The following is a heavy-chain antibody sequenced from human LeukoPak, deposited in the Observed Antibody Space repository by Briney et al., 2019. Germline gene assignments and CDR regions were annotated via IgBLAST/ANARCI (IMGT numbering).Heavy chain of an antibody. V-gene: IGHV3-30*04. CDR1: GFTFSSYA. Sequence: GGSLRLSCAASGFTFSSYAMHWVRQAPGKGLEWVAVISYDGSNKYYADSVKGRFTISRDNAKNSLYLQMNSLRAEDTAVYYCARTYGGKDDYWGQGTLVTVSS. CDR2: ISYDGSNK. J-gene: IGHJ4*02. D-gene: IGHD4-23*01. CDR3: ARTYGGKDDY.